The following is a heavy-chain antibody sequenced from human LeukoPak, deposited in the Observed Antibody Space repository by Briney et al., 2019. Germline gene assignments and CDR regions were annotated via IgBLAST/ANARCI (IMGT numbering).Heavy chain of an antibody. V-gene: IGHV4-34*01. D-gene: IGHD3-10*01. J-gene: IGHJ5*02. CDR3: ARAWATGVRGSLNWFDP. Sequence: SETLSLTCAVYGGSFSGYYWSWIRQPPAKGLEWIGEINHSGSTNYNPSLKSRVTISVDTSKNQFSLKLSSVTAADTAVYYCARAWATGVRGSLNWFDPWGQGTLVTVSS. CDR1: GGSFSGYY. CDR2: INHSGST.